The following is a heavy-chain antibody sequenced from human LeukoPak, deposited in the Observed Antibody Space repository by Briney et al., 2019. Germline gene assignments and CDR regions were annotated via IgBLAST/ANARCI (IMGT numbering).Heavy chain of an antibody. J-gene: IGHJ4*02. CDR2: IKQDGSEK. CDR1: GFTFSTYW. Sequence: PGGSLRLSCVASGFTFSTYWMSWVHQAPGKGLEWVANIKQDGSEKYYVDSVKGRFTISRDNAKNSLYLQMNSQRAEDTAMYYCARDSAGNDYWGQGTLVTVSS. CDR3: ARDSAGNDY. D-gene: IGHD6-13*01. V-gene: IGHV3-7*01.